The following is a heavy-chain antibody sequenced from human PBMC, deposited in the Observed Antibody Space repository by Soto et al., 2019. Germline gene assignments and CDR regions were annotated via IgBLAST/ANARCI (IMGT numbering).Heavy chain of an antibody. CDR2: IYYSGST. CDR3: ARFYDSSGYYYDY. D-gene: IGHD3-22*01. Sequence: TLSLTCTVSGGSISSYYWSWIRQPPGKGLEWIGYIYYSGSTNYNPSLKSRVTIAVDTSKNQFSLKLSSVTAADTAVYYCARFYDSSGYYYDYWGQGTLVTVS. CDR1: GGSISSYY. J-gene: IGHJ4*02. V-gene: IGHV4-59*01.